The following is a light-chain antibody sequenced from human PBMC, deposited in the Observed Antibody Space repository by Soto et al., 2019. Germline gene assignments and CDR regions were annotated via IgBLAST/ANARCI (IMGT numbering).Light chain of an antibody. CDR1: SSDVGSYNL. V-gene: IGLV2-23*02. Sequence: QSALTQRASVSGSPGQSITISCTGTSSDVGSYNLVSWYQQHPGKAPKLMIYDVSKRPSGVSNRFSGSKSGNTASLTISGLQAEDEADYYCCSYAGSSTFLYVFGTGTKVTVL. CDR2: DVS. J-gene: IGLJ1*01. CDR3: CSYAGSSTFLYV.